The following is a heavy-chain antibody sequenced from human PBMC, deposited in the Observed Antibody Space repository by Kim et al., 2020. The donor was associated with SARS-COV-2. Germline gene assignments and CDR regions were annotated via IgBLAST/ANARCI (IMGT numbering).Heavy chain of an antibody. Sequence: SVKVSCKASGGTFSSYAISWVRQAPGQGLEWMGRIIPILGIANYAQKFQGRVTITADKSTSTAYMELSSLRSEDTAVYYCARDRGIVVVPAAIDAFDIWGQGTMVTVSS. CDR3: ARDRGIVVVPAAIDAFDI. V-gene: IGHV1-69*04. D-gene: IGHD2-2*01. CDR1: GGTFSSYA. CDR2: IIPILGIA. J-gene: IGHJ3*02.